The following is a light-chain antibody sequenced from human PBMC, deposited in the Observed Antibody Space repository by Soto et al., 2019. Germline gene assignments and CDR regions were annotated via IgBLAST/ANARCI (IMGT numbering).Light chain of an antibody. CDR1: QYISRY. Sequence: DIQMTQSPSSLAASFGDRVTITCRASQYISRYVNWYQQKPGKAPKFLIYGASDLQRGVPSRFSGSGSGTDFTLTINSLQPEDFETYYCQQSYSRPLTFGPGTKVDIK. V-gene: IGKV1-39*01. CDR3: QQSYSRPLT. J-gene: IGKJ3*01. CDR2: GAS.